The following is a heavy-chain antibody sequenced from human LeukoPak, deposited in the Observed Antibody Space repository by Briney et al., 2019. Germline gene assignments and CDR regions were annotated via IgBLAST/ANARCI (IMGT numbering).Heavy chain of an antibody. CDR2: INPNSGGT. J-gene: IGHJ4*02. CDR1: GYTFTGYY. Sequence: ASVKVSCKASGYTFTGYYMHWVRQAPGQGLEWMGRINPNSGGTNYAQKFQGRVTMTRDTSISTAYMELSRLRPDDTAVYYCALLPRYSSSWYAIDYWGQGTLVTVSS. CDR3: ALLPRYSSSWYAIDY. V-gene: IGHV1-2*06. D-gene: IGHD6-13*01.